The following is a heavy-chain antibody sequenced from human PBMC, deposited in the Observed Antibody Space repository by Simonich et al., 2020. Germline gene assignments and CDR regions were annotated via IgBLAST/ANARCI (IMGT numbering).Heavy chain of an antibody. Sequence: QVQLVQSGAEVKKPGASVKVSCKASGYTFTGYYMHWVRQAPGQGLEWMGWINPTSGGTNSAQKFQGRVTMTRDTSISTAYMELSRLRSDDTAVYYCARGRLTGDKGAFDIWGQGTMVTVSS. J-gene: IGHJ3*02. CDR3: ARGRLTGDKGAFDI. V-gene: IGHV1-2*02. CDR2: INPTSGGT. CDR1: GYTFTGYY. D-gene: IGHD7-27*01.